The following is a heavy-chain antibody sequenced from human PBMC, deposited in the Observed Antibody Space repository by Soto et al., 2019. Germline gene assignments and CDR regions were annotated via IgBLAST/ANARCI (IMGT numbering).Heavy chain of an antibody. CDR2: ISSSSSYI. Sequence: PGGSLRLSCAASGFTFSSYSMNWVRQAPGKGLEWVSSISSSSSYIYYADSVKGRFTISRDNAKNSLYLQMNSLRAEDTAVYYCARGGPTTSSYDSSGYYFDYWGQGTLVSVSS. CDR1: GFTFSSYS. J-gene: IGHJ4*02. D-gene: IGHD3-22*01. CDR3: ARGGPTTSSYDSSGYYFDY. V-gene: IGHV3-21*01.